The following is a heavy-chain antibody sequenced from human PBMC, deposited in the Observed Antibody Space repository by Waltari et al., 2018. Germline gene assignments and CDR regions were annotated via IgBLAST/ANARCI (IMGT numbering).Heavy chain of an antibody. CDR2: IKGDGNVK. J-gene: IGHJ4*02. CDR3: ARDGELSGAIPFDY. CDR1: GFSFNTYC. Sequence: EVRLMESGGGLVQPGGSLRLSCAASGFSFNTYCLIWVRSAPGKGLEWVANIKGDGNVKHYVDSVRGRFTISRDNARSSLYLQMDSLRAEDTAVYYCARDGELSGAIPFDYWGQGTLVTVSS. V-gene: IGHV3-7*01. D-gene: IGHD1-26*01.